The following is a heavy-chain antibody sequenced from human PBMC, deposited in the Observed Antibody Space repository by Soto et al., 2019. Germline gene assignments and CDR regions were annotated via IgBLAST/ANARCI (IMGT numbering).Heavy chain of an antibody. V-gene: IGHV3-30-3*01. Sequence: QVQLVESGGGVVQPGRSLRLSCAASGFTFSSYAMHWVRQAPGKGLEWVAVISYDGSNKYYADYVKGRFTISRENSKNTLYLQMNSLRAEDTAVYYCARDRGVSGSSSWPQGYWGQGTLVTVSS. J-gene: IGHJ4*02. D-gene: IGHD6-13*01. CDR3: ARDRGVSGSSSWPQGY. CDR2: ISYDGSNK. CDR1: GFTFSSYA.